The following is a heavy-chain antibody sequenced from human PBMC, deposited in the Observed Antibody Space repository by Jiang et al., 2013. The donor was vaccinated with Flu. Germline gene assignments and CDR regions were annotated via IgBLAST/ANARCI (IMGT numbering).Heavy chain of an antibody. CDR2: INPSGGST. J-gene: IGHJ5*02. CDR3: ARDRTPGAILNWFDP. CDR1: GYTFTSYY. Sequence: GAEVKKPGASVKVSCKASGYTFTSYYMHWVRQAPGQGLEWMGIINPSGGSTSYAQKFQGRVTMTRDTSTSTVYMELSSLRSEDTAVYYCARDRTPGAILNWFDPWGQGTLVTVSS. V-gene: IGHV1-46*01. D-gene: IGHD1-26*01.